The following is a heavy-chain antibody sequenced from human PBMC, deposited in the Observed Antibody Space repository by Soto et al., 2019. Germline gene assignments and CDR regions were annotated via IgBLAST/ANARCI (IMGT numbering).Heavy chain of an antibody. D-gene: IGHD3-3*01. J-gene: IGHJ4*02. CDR3: ARDLVLGVVILDD. CDR2: ISADDGNT. V-gene: IGHV1-18*01. Sequence: QVPLVQSGAEVKKPGASVKVSCKASGYTFSSHGISWVRQAPGQGLEWMGWISADDGNTNYAQNLQGRVPMTTDTSTSTAYMELRSLRSDDTAVYYCARDLVLGVVILDDWGQGTLVTVSS. CDR1: GYTFSSHG.